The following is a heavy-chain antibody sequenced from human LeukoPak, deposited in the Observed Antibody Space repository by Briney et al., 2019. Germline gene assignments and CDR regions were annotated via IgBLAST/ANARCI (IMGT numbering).Heavy chain of an antibody. D-gene: IGHD3-22*01. CDR1: EFTVSSNY. CDR3: ASRDYYDSSGYWDY. V-gene: IGHV3-53*01. CDR2: IYSGGST. J-gene: IGHJ4*02. Sequence: GGSLRLSCAASEFTVSSNYMSWVRQAPGKGLEWVSVIYSGGSTYYADSVKGRFTISRDNSKNTLYLQMNSLRAEDTAVYYCASRDYYDSSGYWDYWGQGTLVTVSS.